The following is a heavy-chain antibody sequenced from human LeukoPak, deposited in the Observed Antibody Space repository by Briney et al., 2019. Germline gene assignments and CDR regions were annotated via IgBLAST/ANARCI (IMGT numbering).Heavy chain of an antibody. Sequence: PSETLSLTCTVSGGSISSYYWSWIRQPPGKGLEWIGYIYYSGSTNYNPSLKSRVTISVDTSKNQFSLKLSSVTAADTAVYYCARDTAPYYDFWSGYYGGILDPWGQGTLVTVSS. V-gene: IGHV4-59*01. J-gene: IGHJ5*02. CDR2: IYYSGST. D-gene: IGHD3-3*01. CDR3: ARDTAPYYDFWSGYYGGILDP. CDR1: GGSISSYY.